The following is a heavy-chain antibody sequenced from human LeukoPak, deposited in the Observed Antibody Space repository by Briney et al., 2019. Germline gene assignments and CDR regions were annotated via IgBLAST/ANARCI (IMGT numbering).Heavy chain of an antibody. V-gene: IGHV1-18*01. Sequence: ASVKASCKASGYTFTSYGISWVRQAPGQGLEWMGWISAYNGNTNYAQKLQGRVTMTTDTSTSTAYMELRSLRSDDTAVYYCARGVWAPLLGVFEDYWGQGTLVTVSS. CDR3: ARGVWAPLLGVFEDY. J-gene: IGHJ4*02. CDR2: ISAYNGNT. D-gene: IGHD3-3*01. CDR1: GYTFTSYG.